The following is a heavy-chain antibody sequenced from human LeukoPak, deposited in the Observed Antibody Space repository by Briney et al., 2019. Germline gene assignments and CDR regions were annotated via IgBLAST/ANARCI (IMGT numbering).Heavy chain of an antibody. D-gene: IGHD1-1*01. CDR3: AKDDFGTLDY. CDR1: GFTFGSSP. V-gene: IGHV3-30-3*01. CDR2: TSHDGSTK. J-gene: IGHJ4*02. Sequence: GRSLRLSCAASGFTFGSSPMHWVRQAPGKGLEWVAVTSHDGSTKYYADSVKGRFTISRDNSKNTLYLQMNSLRVEDTAVYYCAKDDFGTLDYWGQGTLDTVSS.